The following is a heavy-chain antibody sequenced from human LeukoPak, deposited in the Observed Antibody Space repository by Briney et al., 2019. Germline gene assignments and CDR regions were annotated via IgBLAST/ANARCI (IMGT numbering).Heavy chain of an antibody. CDR1: GASITSGGYY. V-gene: IGHV4-31*03. D-gene: IGHD3-10*01. CDR3: ARGTTRRITMVRGVLNWFDP. Sequence: PSQTLSLTCTVSGASITSGGYYWSWIRQFPGKDLEWIAYIHYSGSTNYNPSLKSRVTISVDTSKNQFSLKLSSVTAADTAVYYCARGTTRRITMVRGVLNWFDPWGQGTLVTVSS. J-gene: IGHJ5*02. CDR2: IHYSGST.